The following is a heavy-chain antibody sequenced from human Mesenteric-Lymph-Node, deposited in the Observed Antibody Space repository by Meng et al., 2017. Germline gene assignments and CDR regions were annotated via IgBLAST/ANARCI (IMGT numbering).Heavy chain of an antibody. CDR1: GGSLSSRNW. J-gene: IGHJ4*02. D-gene: IGHD2-21*02. CDR2: IYHSGST. Sequence: QVQLQQLGAGLWKPSGTLSLTCAVSGGSLSSRNWWSWVRQPPGKGLEWIGEIYHSGSTNYNPSLKSRVTISVDESKNQFSLRLSSVTAADTAVYYCARVGAYCGGDCYHPRWGQGTLVTVSS. CDR3: ARVGAYCGGDCYHPR. V-gene: IGHV4-4*02.